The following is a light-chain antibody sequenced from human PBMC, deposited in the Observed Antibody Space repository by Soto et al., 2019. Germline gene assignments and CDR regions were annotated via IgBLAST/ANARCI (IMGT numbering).Light chain of an antibody. Sequence: AIQMTKSPSSLSASVGDRLTLTCRASQDVRNYVGWYQQKPGKAPKFLIYGAFSLETGIPSRFSGSGYGTEFTLTINSLLPEDFATYFCLQGYSWPWTFVQGTKVE. V-gene: IGKV1-6*01. J-gene: IGKJ1*01. CDR2: GAF. CDR1: QDVRNY. CDR3: LQGYSWPWT.